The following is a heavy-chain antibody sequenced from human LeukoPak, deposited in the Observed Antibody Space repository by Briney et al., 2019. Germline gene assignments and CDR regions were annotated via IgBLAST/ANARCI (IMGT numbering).Heavy chain of an antibody. CDR2: ISSSSSYI. J-gene: IGHJ6*02. D-gene: IGHD6-19*01. Sequence: PGGSLRLSCAASGFTFSSYSMNWVRQAPGKGLEWVSSISSSSSYIYYADSVKGRFTISRDNAKNSLYLQMNSLRAEDTAVYYCARGRVAGTPYYGMDVWGQGTTVTVSS. V-gene: IGHV3-21*01. CDR3: ARGRVAGTPYYGMDV. CDR1: GFTFSSYS.